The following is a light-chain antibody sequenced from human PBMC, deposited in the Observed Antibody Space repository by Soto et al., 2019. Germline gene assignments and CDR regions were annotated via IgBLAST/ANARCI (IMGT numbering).Light chain of an antibody. CDR3: SSYTSSSTSVV. V-gene: IGLV2-14*01. CDR2: EVS. J-gene: IGLJ2*01. CDR1: SSDVGGYNY. Sequence: QSVLTQPASVSGSPGQSITISCTGTSSDVGGYNYVSWYQRHPGKAPKLMIYEVSNRPSGVSNRFSGSKSGNTASLTISGLQAEDEADYYCSSYTSSSTSVVFGGGTKVTVL.